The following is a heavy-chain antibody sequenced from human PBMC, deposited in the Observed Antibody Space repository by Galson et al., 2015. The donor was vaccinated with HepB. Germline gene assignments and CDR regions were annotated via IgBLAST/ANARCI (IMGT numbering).Heavy chain of an antibody. Sequence: SLRLSCAASGFTFSNYAISWVRQAPGKGLEWVSAISGSGGSTYYADYADFVKGRFTVTRDNSKNTLYLQMGSLRADDTAVYYCAKGAFGVVTPFDYWGQGTLVTVSS. CDR2: ISGSGGST. J-gene: IGHJ4*02. D-gene: IGHD3-3*01. V-gene: IGHV3-23*01. CDR3: AKGAFGVVTPFDY. CDR1: GFTFSNYA.